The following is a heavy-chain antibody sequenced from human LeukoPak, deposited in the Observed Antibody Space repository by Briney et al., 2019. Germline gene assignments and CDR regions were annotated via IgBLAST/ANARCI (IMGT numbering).Heavy chain of an antibody. CDR2: ISSSSSTI. V-gene: IGHV3-48*04. J-gene: IGHJ4*02. CDR1: GFTFSSYS. CDR3: AKAPLYDILTGSDYFDY. Sequence: GGSLRLSCAASGFTFSSYSMNWVRQAPGKGLEWVSYISSSSSTIYYADSVKGRFTISRDNAKNSLYLQMNSLRAEDMALYYCAKAPLYDILTGSDYFDYWGQGTLVTVSS. D-gene: IGHD3-9*01.